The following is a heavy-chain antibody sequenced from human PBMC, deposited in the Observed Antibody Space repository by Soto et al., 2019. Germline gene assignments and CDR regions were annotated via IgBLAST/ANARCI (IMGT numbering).Heavy chain of an antibody. J-gene: IGHJ1*01. CDR3: ASRGLAASPTFAY. CDR1: GGSFSGYY. D-gene: IGHD6-6*01. CDR2: INHSGST. V-gene: IGHV4-34*01. Sequence: PSETLSLTCAVYGGSFSGYYWSWIRQPPGKGLEWIGEINHSGSTNYNPSLKSRVTISVDTSKNQFSLKLSSVTAADTAVYYCASRGLAASPTFAYWGQGTLVPVAS.